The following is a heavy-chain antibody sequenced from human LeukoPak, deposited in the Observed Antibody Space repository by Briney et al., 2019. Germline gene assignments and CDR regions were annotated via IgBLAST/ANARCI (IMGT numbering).Heavy chain of an antibody. D-gene: IGHD5-18*01. Sequence: SVKVSCKASGGTFSSYAISWVRQAPGQGLEWMGGIIPIFGTANYAQKFQGRVTITTDESTSTAYMELSSLRSEDTAVYYCARGGTGYSYGFDYWGQGILVTVSS. CDR2: IIPIFGTA. J-gene: IGHJ4*02. V-gene: IGHV1-69*05. CDR3: ARGGTGYSYGFDY. CDR1: GGTFSSYA.